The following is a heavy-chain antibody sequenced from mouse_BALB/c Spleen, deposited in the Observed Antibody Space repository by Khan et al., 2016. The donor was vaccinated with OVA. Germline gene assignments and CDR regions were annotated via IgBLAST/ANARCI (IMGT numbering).Heavy chain of an antibody. CDR1: GFTFSTYD. Sequence: EVELVESGGDLVKPGGSLKLSCAASGFTFSTYDMSWVRQTPDKRLEWVATISSGGSYTYYPDSVKGRFTISRDNAKNTLYLQMSSLKSEDTAMYYCARLAYYYNSEWFAYWGQGTLVTVSA. J-gene: IGHJ3*01. CDR2: ISSGGSYT. D-gene: IGHD1-1*01. V-gene: IGHV5-6*01. CDR3: ARLAYYYNSEWFAY.